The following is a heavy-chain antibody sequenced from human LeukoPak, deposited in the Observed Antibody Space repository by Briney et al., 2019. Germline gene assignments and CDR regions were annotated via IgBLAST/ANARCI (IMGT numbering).Heavy chain of an antibody. Sequence: GGSLRLSCVASGFTFSSYSMNWVRQAPGKGLEWVSYISRSSSTIYYADSVKGRFTISRDNAKNSVFLQMNSLRAEDTAVYYCARDNSYYYGSGSLGLFDYWGQGTLVTVSS. CDR3: ARDNSYYYGSGSLGLFDY. J-gene: IGHJ4*02. CDR1: GFTFSSYS. D-gene: IGHD3-10*01. CDR2: ISRSSSTI. V-gene: IGHV3-48*01.